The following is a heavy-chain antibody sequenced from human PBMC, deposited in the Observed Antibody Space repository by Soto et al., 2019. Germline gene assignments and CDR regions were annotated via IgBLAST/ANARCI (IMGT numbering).Heavy chain of an antibody. J-gene: IGHJ5*02. CDR2: IYHSGST. CDR1: GGSISSGGYS. V-gene: IGHV4-30-2*01. CDR3: ARDSPGSSTWFDP. Sequence: KPSETLSLTCAVSGGSISSGGYSWSWIRQPPGKGLEWIGYIYHSGSTYYNPSLKSRVTISVDRSKNQFSLKLSSVTAADTAVYYCARDSPGSSTWFDPWGQGTLVTVSS. D-gene: IGHD6-6*01.